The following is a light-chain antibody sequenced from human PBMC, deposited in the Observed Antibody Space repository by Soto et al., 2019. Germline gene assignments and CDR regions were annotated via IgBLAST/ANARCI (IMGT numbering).Light chain of an antibody. CDR1: SSNIGNNA. V-gene: IGLV1-36*01. Sequence: QSVLTQPPSVSEAPRQRVTISGSGSSSNIGNNAVNWYQQLPGKAPKLLIYYDDLLPSGVSDRFSGSKSGTSASLASSGLQSEDEADYYCAAWDDSLNGVVFGGGTKLTVL. CDR2: YDD. J-gene: IGLJ2*01. CDR3: AAWDDSLNGVV.